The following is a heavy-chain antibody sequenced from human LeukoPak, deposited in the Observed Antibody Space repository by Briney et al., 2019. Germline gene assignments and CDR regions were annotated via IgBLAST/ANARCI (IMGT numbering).Heavy chain of an antibody. Sequence: PSETLSLTCTVSGGSIRSYYWSWIRQPPGKGLEWIGYIYYSGSTSYNPSLKSRVTISVDTSKNQFSLKLSSVTAADTAVYYCARNSVWFGELQPLDYWGQGTLVTVSS. D-gene: IGHD3-10*01. J-gene: IGHJ4*02. V-gene: IGHV4-59*01. CDR3: ARNSVWFGELQPLDY. CDR1: GGSIRSYY. CDR2: IYYSGST.